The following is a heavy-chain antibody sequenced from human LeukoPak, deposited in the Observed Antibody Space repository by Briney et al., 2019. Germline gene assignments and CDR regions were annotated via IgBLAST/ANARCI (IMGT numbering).Heavy chain of an antibody. CDR3: AKHFLGIAMVRGVIVKTQHFDY. Sequence: PGGSLRLSCGASGFTFSTYAISWVRQAPGKGLEWVATISGSGSDTYFADSVKGRFSISRDNFQNTLSLQMDSLRAEDTALYYCAKHFLGIAMVRGVIVKTQHFDYWGQGTLVTVSS. D-gene: IGHD3-10*01. CDR2: ISGSGSDT. J-gene: IGHJ4*02. V-gene: IGHV3-23*01. CDR1: GFTFSTYA.